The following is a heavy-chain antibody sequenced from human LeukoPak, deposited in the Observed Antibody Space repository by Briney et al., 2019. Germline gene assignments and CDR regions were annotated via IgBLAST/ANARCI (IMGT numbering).Heavy chain of an antibody. Sequence: ASVTVSCKASGYTLTSYYVHWVRQAPGQGLEWMGIISPSGDSTTYAQKFQGRVTMSRDTSTSTVSMELSSLRSEDTAVYYCARAYSGYAPNDYWGQGTLVTVSS. CDR1: GYTLTSYY. CDR2: ISPSGDST. D-gene: IGHD5-12*01. J-gene: IGHJ4*02. CDR3: ARAYSGYAPNDY. V-gene: IGHV1-46*01.